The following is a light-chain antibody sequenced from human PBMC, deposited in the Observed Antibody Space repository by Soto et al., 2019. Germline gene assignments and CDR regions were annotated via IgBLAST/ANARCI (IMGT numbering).Light chain of an antibody. CDR2: GNT. J-gene: IGLJ1*01. Sequence: QSVLTQPPSVSGAPGRTVTVSCTGSTSNIGAGYHVHWYRQLPGRAPKLLIYGNTDRPSGVPDRFSGSKSGTSASLVITGLQAEDEAHYYCQSYDSSLPSSDVFGTGTKVTVL. V-gene: IGLV1-40*01. CDR3: QSYDSSLPSSDV. CDR1: TSNIGAGYH.